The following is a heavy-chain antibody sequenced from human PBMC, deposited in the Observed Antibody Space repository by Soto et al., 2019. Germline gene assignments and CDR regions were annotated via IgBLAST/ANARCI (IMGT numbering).Heavy chain of an antibody. CDR1: GFTFSSYW. Sequence: EVQLVESGGGLVQPGGSLRLSCAASGFTFSSYWMHWVRQVPGKGLVWVSRIKTDGSVISYVDSVQGRFTISRDNAKNTLYLQMNSLRADDSAVYYCARVRNGDWYFNSWGQGTLVTVSS. J-gene: IGHJ4*02. CDR2: IKTDGSVI. V-gene: IGHV3-74*01. CDR3: ARVRNGDWYFNS. D-gene: IGHD4-17*01.